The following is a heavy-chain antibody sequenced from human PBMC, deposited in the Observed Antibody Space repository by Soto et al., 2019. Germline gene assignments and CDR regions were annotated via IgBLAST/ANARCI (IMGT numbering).Heavy chain of an antibody. J-gene: IGHJ5*02. Sequence: GGSLRLSCAASGFTFNTYAMSWVRQAPGKGLEWVSAISEGGGSTYYADSVKGRFTISRDNSKNTLYLEMNSLRADDAAVYYCAKDSCCCSSTTCSTPRGWFDPWGQGTLVTVSS. D-gene: IGHD2-2*01. V-gene: IGHV3-23*01. CDR2: ISEGGGST. CDR3: AKDSCCCSSTTCSTPRGWFDP. CDR1: GFTFNTYA.